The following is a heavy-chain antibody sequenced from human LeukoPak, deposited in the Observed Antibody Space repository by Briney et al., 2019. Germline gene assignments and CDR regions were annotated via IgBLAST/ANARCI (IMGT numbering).Heavy chain of an antibody. CDR1: GLTFSDAW. V-gene: IGHV3-15*01. Sequence: PGESLRLSCVLSGLTFSDAWMSWVRQAPGKGLEWVSRIRNDRITDYAAPVQGRFSISRDNSKNTFYLQVNSLRTEDTGMYFCTWMATIFTVDYWGQGTLVTVSS. J-gene: IGHJ4*02. D-gene: IGHD5-12*01. CDR2: IRNDRIT. CDR3: TWMATIFTVDY.